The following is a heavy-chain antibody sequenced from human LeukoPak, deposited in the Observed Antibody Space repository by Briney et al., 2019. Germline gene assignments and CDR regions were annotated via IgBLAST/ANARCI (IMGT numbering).Heavy chain of an antibody. J-gene: IGHJ4*02. Sequence: PGGSLRLSCAASGFTFSSYSMNWVRQAPGKGLEWVSSISRSSSYIYYADSVKARFTISRDNAKNSLYLQMNSLRAADTAVYYCARAHYYDSSGYSDYWGQGTLVTVSS. CDR3: ARAHYYDSSGYSDY. D-gene: IGHD3-22*01. V-gene: IGHV3-21*01. CDR1: GFTFSSYS. CDR2: ISRSSSYI.